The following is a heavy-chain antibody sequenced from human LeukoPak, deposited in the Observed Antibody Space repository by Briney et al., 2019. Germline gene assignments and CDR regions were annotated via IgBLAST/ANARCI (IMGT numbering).Heavy chain of an antibody. D-gene: IGHD6-13*01. CDR1: GFTFTSYA. V-gene: IGHV3-23*01. CDR3: AKDRDSSSWYLGSCFGVY. CDR2: ISGSGGST. J-gene: IGHJ4*02. Sequence: GGSLRLSCAASGFTFTSYALSWVRQAPGKGLEWVSGISGSGGSTHYADSVKGRFTISRDKSKNTLYLEMNSLRAEDTAVYYCAKDRDSSSWYLGSCFGVYWGQGTLVTVSS.